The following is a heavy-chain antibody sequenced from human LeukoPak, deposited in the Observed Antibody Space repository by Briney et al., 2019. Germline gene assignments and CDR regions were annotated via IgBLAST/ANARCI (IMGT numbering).Heavy chain of an antibody. V-gene: IGHV1-69*13. CDR3: ARGRWEPYYFDY. J-gene: IGHJ4*02. CDR2: IIPIFGTA. Sequence: SVTVSCTASGYTFTIYAISWVRQAPGQGSEWMGGIIPIFGTANYAQKFQGRVTITADESTSTAYMELSSLRSEDTAVYYCARGRWEPYYFDYWGQGTLVTVSS. D-gene: IGHD1-26*01. CDR1: GYTFTIYA.